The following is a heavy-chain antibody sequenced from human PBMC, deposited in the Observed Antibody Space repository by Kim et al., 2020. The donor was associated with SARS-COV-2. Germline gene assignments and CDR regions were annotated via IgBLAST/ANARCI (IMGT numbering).Heavy chain of an antibody. Sequence: GGSLRLSCAASGFTFSSYGMHWVRQAPGKGLEWVAVISYDGSNKYYADSVKGRFTISRDNSKNTLYLQMNSLRAEDTAVYYCARDVDSSSAHPPAGYWGQGTLVTVSS. J-gene: IGHJ4*02. D-gene: IGHD6-13*01. V-gene: IGHV3-33*05. CDR2: ISYDGSNK. CDR3: ARDVDSSSAHPPAGY. CDR1: GFTFSSYG.